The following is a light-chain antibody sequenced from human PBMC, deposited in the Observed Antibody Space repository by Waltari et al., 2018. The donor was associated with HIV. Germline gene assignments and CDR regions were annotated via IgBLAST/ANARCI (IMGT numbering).Light chain of an antibody. J-gene: IGLJ3*02. V-gene: IGLV1-44*01. CDR2: STN. Sequence: SVLTQPPSASGTPGQRVTISCSGSSSNIGSNAVNWYQQFPGTSPKLLIYSTNPRPSGVPDRFSASRSATSASLAISVLQSEDEADYYCAAWDDSLNGVVFGGGTKLTVL. CDR3: AAWDDSLNGVV. CDR1: SSNIGSNA.